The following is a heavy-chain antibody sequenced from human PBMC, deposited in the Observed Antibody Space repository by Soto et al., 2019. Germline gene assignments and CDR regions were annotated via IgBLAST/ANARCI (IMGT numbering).Heavy chain of an antibody. CDR3: ARAPSYYYYMEV. V-gene: IGHV3-66*01. Sequence: PGGSLRLSCAASGFTVSSNYMSWVRQAPGKGLEWVSVIYSGGSTYYADSVKVRFTISRDNSKNTLYLQMNSLRAEDTAVYYCARAPSYYYYMEVWGKGPTVTVSS. J-gene: IGHJ6*03. CDR2: IYSGGST. CDR1: GFTVSSNY.